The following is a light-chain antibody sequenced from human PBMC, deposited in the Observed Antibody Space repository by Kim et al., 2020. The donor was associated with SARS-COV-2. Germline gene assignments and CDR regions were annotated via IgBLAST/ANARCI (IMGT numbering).Light chain of an antibody. J-gene: IGLJ2*01. CDR1: SGDVGSYNY. CDR3: CSYAGNYTLV. CDR2: DVS. V-gene: IGLV2-11*01. Sequence: GQSVTISCTGTSGDVGSYNYVSWYQQHPGKAPKLMIYDVSKRPSGVPDRFSGSKSGNTASLTISGLQAEDETDYYCCSYAGNYTLVFGGGTKLTVL.